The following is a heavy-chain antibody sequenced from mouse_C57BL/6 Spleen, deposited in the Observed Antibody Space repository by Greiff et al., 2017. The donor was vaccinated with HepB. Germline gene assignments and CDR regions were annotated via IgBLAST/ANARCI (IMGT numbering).Heavy chain of an antibody. CDR1: GYTFTSYW. Sequence: QVQLQQSGAELVMPGASVKLSCKASGYTFTSYWMHWVKQRPGQGLEWIGEIDPSDSYTNYNQKFKGKSTLTVDKSSSTAYMQLSSLTSEDSAVYYCARGTVVARGFAYWGQGTLVTVSA. CDR2: IDPSDSYT. CDR3: ARGTVVARGFAY. V-gene: IGHV1-69*01. J-gene: IGHJ3*01. D-gene: IGHD1-1*01.